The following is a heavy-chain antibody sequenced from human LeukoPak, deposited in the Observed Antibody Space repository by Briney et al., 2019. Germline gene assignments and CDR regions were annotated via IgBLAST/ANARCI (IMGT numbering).Heavy chain of an antibody. Sequence: GGSLRLSCAASGFTFSRYSMNWVRQAPGKGLEWVSCISSSSSYTYYVDSVKGRFTISRDNAKNSLYLPMNSLRAEDTAVYYCARGRPVLQLLWGAFDIWGQGTMVTV. D-gene: IGHD1-7*01. CDR2: ISSSSSYT. J-gene: IGHJ3*02. CDR3: ARGRPVLQLLWGAFDI. CDR1: GFTFSRYS. V-gene: IGHV3-21*01.